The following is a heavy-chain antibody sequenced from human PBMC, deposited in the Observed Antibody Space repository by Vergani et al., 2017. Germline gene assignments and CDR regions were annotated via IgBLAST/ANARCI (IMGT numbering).Heavy chain of an antibody. D-gene: IGHD2-2*01. J-gene: IGHJ4*02. CDR1: GFTFSSYD. V-gene: IGHV3-33*01. CDR3: ARSPNPYYCSSTSCSQGVGY. Sequence: VQLLESGGGVVQPGRSLRLSCAASGFTFSSYDMHWVRQAPGKGLEWVAVIWYDGSNKYYADSVKGRFTISRDNSKNTLYLQMNSLRAEDTAVYYCARSPNPYYCSSTSCSQGVGYWGQGTLVTVSS. CDR2: IWYDGSNK.